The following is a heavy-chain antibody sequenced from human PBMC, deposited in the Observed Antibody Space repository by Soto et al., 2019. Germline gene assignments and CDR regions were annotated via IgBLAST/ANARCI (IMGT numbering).Heavy chain of an antibody. D-gene: IGHD5-12*01. Sequence: SETLSLTCTVSGGSISSYYWSWIRQPPGKGLEWIGYIYYSGSTNYNPSLKSRVTISVDTSKNQFSLKLSSVTAADTAVYYCARSRYSGYDSLDYWGQGTLVTVS. CDR2: IYYSGST. V-gene: IGHV4-59*08. J-gene: IGHJ4*02. CDR1: GGSISSYY. CDR3: ARSRYSGYDSLDY.